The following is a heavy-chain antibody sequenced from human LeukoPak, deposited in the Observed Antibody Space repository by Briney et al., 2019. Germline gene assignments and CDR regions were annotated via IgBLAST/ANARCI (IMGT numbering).Heavy chain of an antibody. D-gene: IGHD6-6*01. J-gene: IGHJ5*02. CDR2: IIPIFGIA. CDR3: ARAVAARPFDP. CDR1: GGTFSSYA. Sequence: SVKVSCKASGGTFSSYAISWVRQAPGQGLEWMGRIIPIFGIANYAQKFQGRVTITADKSTSTAYMELSSLRSEDTAVYYYARAVAARPFDPWGQGTLVTVSS. V-gene: IGHV1-69*04.